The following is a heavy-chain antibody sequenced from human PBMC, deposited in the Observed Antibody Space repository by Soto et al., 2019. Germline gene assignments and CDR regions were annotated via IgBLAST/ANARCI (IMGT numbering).Heavy chain of an antibody. D-gene: IGHD5-12*01. J-gene: IGHJ4*02. Sequence: SGPTLVKPTQTLTLTCTFSGFSLSTSGVGVGWIRQPPGKALEWLALIYWDDDKRYSPSLKSRLTITKDTSKNQVVLTMTNMDPVDTATYYCAHSGGDVDIVATIFFDYWGQGTLVTVSS. CDR2: IYWDDDK. CDR3: AHSGGDVDIVATIFFDY. CDR1: GFSLSTSGVG. V-gene: IGHV2-5*02.